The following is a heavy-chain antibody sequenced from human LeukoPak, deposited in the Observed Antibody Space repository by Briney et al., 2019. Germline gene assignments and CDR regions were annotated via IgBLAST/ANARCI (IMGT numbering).Heavy chain of an antibody. J-gene: IGHJ4*02. V-gene: IGHV1-2*02. CDR3: ARSFFGVPAAISDY. D-gene: IGHD2-2*01. Sequence: ASVKVSCKASGYTFTGYYMHWVRQAPGQGLEWMGWINPNSGGTNYAQKFQGRVTMTRDTSISTAYMELSRLRSDDTAVYYCARSFFGVPAAISDYWGQGTLVTVSS. CDR2: INPNSGGT. CDR1: GYTFTGYY.